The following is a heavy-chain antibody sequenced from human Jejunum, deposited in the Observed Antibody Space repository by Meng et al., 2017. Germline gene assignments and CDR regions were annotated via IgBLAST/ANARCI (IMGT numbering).Heavy chain of an antibody. D-gene: IGHD3-10*01. Sequence: QVHPLESGGGVVQPGGSLRLSCAASGFTFSSYGMHWVRQAPGKGLEWVAFIRYDGSNKYYADSVKGRFTISRDNSKNTLYLQMNSLRAEDTAVYYCAKQYAGSYYKTDYWGQGTLVTVSS. V-gene: IGHV3-30*02. CDR2: IRYDGSNK. CDR3: AKQYAGSYYKTDY. J-gene: IGHJ4*02. CDR1: GFTFSSYG.